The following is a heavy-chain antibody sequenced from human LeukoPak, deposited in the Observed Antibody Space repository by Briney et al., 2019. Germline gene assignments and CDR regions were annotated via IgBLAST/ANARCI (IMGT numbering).Heavy chain of an antibody. J-gene: IGHJ6*03. CDR2: MSPNSENT. CDR3: ARWIRHSGGHYHYYMDV. Sequence: GASVKVSCKTSGYTFTSYDINWVRQAPGQGLEWMGWMSPNSENTGYAQKFQGRVNMTRDSSISTVYMELISLTSEDTAVYYCARWIRHSGGHYHYYMDVWGKGTTVTVSS. V-gene: IGHV1-8*01. CDR1: GYTFTSYD. D-gene: IGHD5-12*01.